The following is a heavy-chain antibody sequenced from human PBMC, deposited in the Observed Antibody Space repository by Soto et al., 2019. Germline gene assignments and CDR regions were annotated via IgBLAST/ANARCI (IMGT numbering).Heavy chain of an antibody. CDR3: ARDYYDSSGPSQD. V-gene: IGHV4-31*03. CDR1: GGSISSGGYY. Sequence: QVQLQESGPGLVKPSQILSLACTVSGGSISSGGYYWSWIRQHPGKGLEWIGYIYYSGSTYYNPSLKSRVTISVDTSKNQFSLKLSSVTAADTAVYYCARDYYDSSGPSQDWGQGTLVTVSS. CDR2: IYYSGST. D-gene: IGHD3-22*01. J-gene: IGHJ4*02.